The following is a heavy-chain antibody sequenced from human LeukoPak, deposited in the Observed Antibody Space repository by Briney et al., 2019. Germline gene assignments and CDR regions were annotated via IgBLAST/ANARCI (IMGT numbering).Heavy chain of an antibody. V-gene: IGHV1-69*05. Sequence: SVKVSCKASGGAFSSYAISLVRQAPGQGLEWMGRIIPIFGTANYAQKFQGRVTITTDESTSTAYMELSSLRSEDTAVYFCARPYNYYDSSGYYYWGQGTLVTVSS. D-gene: IGHD3-22*01. CDR3: ARPYNYYDSSGYYY. CDR1: GGAFSSYA. J-gene: IGHJ4*01. CDR2: IIPIFGTA.